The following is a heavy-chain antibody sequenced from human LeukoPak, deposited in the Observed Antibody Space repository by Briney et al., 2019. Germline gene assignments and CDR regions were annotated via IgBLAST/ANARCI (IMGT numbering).Heavy chain of an antibody. CDR1: GFTFSDYY. CDR2: ISSSGSTI. D-gene: IGHD2/OR15-2a*01. V-gene: IGHV3-11*04. Sequence: GGSLRLSCAASGFTFSDYYTSWIRQAPGKGLEWVSYISSSGSTIYYADSVKGRFTISRDNSKNSLYLQLNSLRAEDTAMYYCAKYLSRAFDYWGQGSLITVPS. CDR3: AKYLSRAFDY. J-gene: IGHJ4*02.